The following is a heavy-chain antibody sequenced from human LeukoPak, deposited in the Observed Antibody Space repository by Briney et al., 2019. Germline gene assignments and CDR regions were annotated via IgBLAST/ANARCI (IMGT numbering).Heavy chain of an antibody. D-gene: IGHD3-22*01. J-gene: IGHJ4*02. CDR3: ARRSYYDSSGIFDY. Sequence: SETLSLTCTVSGGSINSYYWSWIRQPPGKGLEWIAYIYYNGSPNFNPSLKSRVTMSVDTSKNQFSLKLSSVTAADTAVYYCARRSYYDSSGIFDYWGQGTLVTVSS. CDR1: GGSINSYY. V-gene: IGHV4-59*08. CDR2: IYYNGSP.